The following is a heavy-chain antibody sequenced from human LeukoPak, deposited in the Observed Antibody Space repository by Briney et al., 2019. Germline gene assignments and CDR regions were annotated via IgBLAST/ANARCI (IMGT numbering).Heavy chain of an antibody. Sequence: SETLSLTCTVSGSSISSSSYYWDWVRQPPGKGLEWIGSIYYSGSTYYNPSLKSRVTISVDTPKNQFSLKMSSVTAADTAVYYCARDPRGYCSGGSCHKPYYFDYWGQGTLVTVSS. V-gene: IGHV4-39*07. CDR1: GSSISSSSYY. D-gene: IGHD2-15*01. J-gene: IGHJ4*02. CDR2: IYYSGST. CDR3: ARDPRGYCSGGSCHKPYYFDY.